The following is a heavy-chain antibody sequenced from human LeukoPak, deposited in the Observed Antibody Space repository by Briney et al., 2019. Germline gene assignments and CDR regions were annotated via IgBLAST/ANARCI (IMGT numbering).Heavy chain of an antibody. CDR3: ARLYSGYDWGGNSFDY. J-gene: IGHJ4*02. CDR2: IYPGDSDT. V-gene: IGHV5-51*01. CDR1: GYSFTSYW. D-gene: IGHD5-12*01. Sequence: GESLKISCKGSGYSFTSYWIGWVRQMPGKGLEWMGIIYPGDSDTRYSPSFQGQVTISADKSTSTAYLQWSSLKASDTAMYYCARLYSGYDWGGNSFDYWGQGTLVTVSS.